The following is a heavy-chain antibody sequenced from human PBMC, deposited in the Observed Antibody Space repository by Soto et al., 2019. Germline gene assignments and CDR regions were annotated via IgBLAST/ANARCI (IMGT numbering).Heavy chain of an antibody. J-gene: IGHJ4*02. CDR1: GGSISSYY. CDR2: IYYSGST. V-gene: IGHV4-59*01. Sequence: SETLSLTCTVSGGSISSYYWSWIRQPPGKGLEWIGYIYYSGSTNYNPSLKSRVTISVDTSKNQFSLKLSSVTAVDTAVYYCARLQMGDFDYWGQGTLVTVSS. CDR3: ARLQMGDFDY.